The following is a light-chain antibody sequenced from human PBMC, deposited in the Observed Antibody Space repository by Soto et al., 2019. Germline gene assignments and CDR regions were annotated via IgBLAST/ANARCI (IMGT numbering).Light chain of an antibody. CDR2: QDS. CDR3: QAWDSSTVV. J-gene: IGLJ1*01. V-gene: IGLV3-1*01. CDR1: KLGDKY. Sequence: SSELTQPPSVSVSPGQTASITCSGDKLGDKYACWYQQKQGQSPVLVIYQDSKRPSGIPERFSGSNSGNTATLTISGTQAMDEADYYCQAWDSSTVVFGTGTKLTVL.